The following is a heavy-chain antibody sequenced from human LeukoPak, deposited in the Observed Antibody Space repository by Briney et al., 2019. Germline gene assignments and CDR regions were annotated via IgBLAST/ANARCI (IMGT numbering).Heavy chain of an antibody. CDR3: AKDNDIVVVPAAMDY. V-gene: IGHV3-30*18. J-gene: IGHJ4*02. Sequence: GGSLRLSCAASGFTFSSYGMHWVRQAPGKGLEWVAVISYDGSDKYYADSVKGRFTISRDNSKSTLYLQMNSLRAEDTAVYYCAKDNDIVVVPAAMDYWGQGTLVTVSS. CDR2: ISYDGSDK. D-gene: IGHD2-2*01. CDR1: GFTFSSYG.